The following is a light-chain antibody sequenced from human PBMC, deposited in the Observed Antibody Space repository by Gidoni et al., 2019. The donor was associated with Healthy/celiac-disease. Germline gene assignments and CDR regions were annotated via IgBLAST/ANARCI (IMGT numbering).Light chain of an antibody. CDR1: SSDVGGYNY. Sequence: QSALTQPASVSGSPGQSITIPCTGTSSDVGGYNYVSWYHKHPGKAPKLMIYDVSNRPSGVSNRFSGSKSGNTASLTISGLQAEDEADYYCSSYTSSSLYVFGTGTKVTVL. V-gene: IGLV2-14*03. CDR3: SSYTSSSLYV. CDR2: DVS. J-gene: IGLJ1*01.